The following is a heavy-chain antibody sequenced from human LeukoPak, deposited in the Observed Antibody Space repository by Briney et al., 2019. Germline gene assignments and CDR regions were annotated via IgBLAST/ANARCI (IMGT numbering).Heavy chain of an antibody. D-gene: IGHD3-10*01. V-gene: IGHV5-51*01. Sequence: PGESLKISCKGSGYSFTSYWIGWVRQMPGKGLEWMGIIYPGDSDTRYSPSFQGQVTISADKSISTAYLQWSSLKASDTAMYYCARHRGPVWFGELFDAFDIWGQGTMVTVSS. CDR2: IYPGDSDT. J-gene: IGHJ3*02. CDR3: ARHRGPVWFGELFDAFDI. CDR1: GYSFTSYW.